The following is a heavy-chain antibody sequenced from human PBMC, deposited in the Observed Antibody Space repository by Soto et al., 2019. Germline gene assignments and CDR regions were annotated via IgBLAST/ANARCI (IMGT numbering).Heavy chain of an antibody. CDR1: GFTFDDYA. CDR2: ISWNSGSI. CDR3: ATAPGQKQLVPNSFDY. V-gene: IGHV3-9*01. D-gene: IGHD6-13*01. J-gene: IGHJ4*02. Sequence: GGSLRLSCAASGFTFDDYAMHWVRQAPGKGLEWVSGISWNSGSIGYADSVKGRLTVSRDNAKNSLYLRMNSLRAEDTALYYCATAPGQKQLVPNSFDYWGQGMLVTVSS.